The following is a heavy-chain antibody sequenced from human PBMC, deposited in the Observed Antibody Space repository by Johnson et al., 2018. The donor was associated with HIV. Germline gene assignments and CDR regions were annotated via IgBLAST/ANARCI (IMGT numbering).Heavy chain of an antibody. CDR2: ISWNSGSI. V-gene: IGHV3-23*04. CDR3: GFDI. CDR1: GFTFSSYA. J-gene: IGHJ3*02. Sequence: EQLVESGGGLVQPGGSLRLSCAASGFTFSSYAMNWVRQAPGKGLEWVSGISWNSGSIDYADSVKGRFTISRDNAKNLLFLQMNSLRAEDTAVYYCGFDIWGQGTMVTVSS.